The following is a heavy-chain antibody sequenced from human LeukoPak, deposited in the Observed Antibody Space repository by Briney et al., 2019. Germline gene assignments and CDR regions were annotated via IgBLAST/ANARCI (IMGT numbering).Heavy chain of an antibody. J-gene: IGHJ4*02. V-gene: IGHV3-30*18. Sequence: GGSLRLSCTASGFIFSNYWMTWVRQAPGKGLEWVAVLSYDGSNKYYADSVKGRFTISRDNSKNTLYLQMNSLRAEDTAVYYCAKDRAPGYCSGGSCQHYFDYWGQGTLVTVSS. CDR3: AKDRAPGYCSGGSCQHYFDY. CDR1: GFIFSNYW. CDR2: LSYDGSNK. D-gene: IGHD2-15*01.